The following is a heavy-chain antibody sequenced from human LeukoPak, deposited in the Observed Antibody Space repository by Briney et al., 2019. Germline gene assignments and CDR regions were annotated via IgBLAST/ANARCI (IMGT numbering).Heavy chain of an antibody. CDR2: INPSGGST. CDR1: GYTFTSYY. Sequence: ASVKVSCKASGYTFTSYYMHWVRQAPGQGPEWMGIINPSGGSTSYAQKVQGRVTMTRDTSTSTVYMELSSLRSEDTAVYYCARVRPAEFGVADHWYFDLWGRGTLVTVSS. CDR3: ARVRPAEFGVADHWYFDL. V-gene: IGHV1-46*01. D-gene: IGHD3-3*01. J-gene: IGHJ2*01.